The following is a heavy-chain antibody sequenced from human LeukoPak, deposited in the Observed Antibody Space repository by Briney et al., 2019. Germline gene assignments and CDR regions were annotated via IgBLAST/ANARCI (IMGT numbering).Heavy chain of an antibody. J-gene: IGHJ4*02. Sequence: SVKVSCKASGGTFSSYAISWVRQAPGQGLEWMGGIIPIFGTANYAQKFQGRVTITADESTSTAYMELSSLRSEDTAVYYCARSAGIATIGPFDYWGQGTLVTVSS. CDR2: IIPIFGTA. CDR3: ARSAGIATIGPFDY. CDR1: GGTFSSYA. D-gene: IGHD5-24*01. V-gene: IGHV1-69*13.